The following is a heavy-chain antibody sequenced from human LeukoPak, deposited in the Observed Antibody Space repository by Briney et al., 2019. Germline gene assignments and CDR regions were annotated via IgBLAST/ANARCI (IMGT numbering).Heavy chain of an antibody. CDR2: INKSGTTI. Sequence: PGGSLRLSCAASAFTFSNYEMNWVRQAPGKGLEWISYINKSGTTIYYADSVKGRFTISRDNAKNSLYLQMNSLRVEDTAVYYCARERGGKNRDSSGYYFDYWGQGTLVTVSS. V-gene: IGHV3-48*03. J-gene: IGHJ4*02. CDR3: ARERGGKNRDSSGYYFDY. D-gene: IGHD3-22*01. CDR1: AFTFSNYE.